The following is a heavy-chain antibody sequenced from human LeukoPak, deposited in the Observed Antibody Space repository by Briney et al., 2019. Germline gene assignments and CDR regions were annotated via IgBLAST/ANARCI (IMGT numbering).Heavy chain of an antibody. Sequence: GRSLRLSCAASGFTFSSYAMHWVRQAPGKGLEWVAVISYDGSNKYYADSVKGRFTISRDNSKNTLYLQMDSLRAEDTAVYYCARGAGGYSYGYYLDYWGQGTLVTVSS. J-gene: IGHJ4*02. CDR3: ARGAGGYSYGYYLDY. CDR1: GFTFSSYA. V-gene: IGHV3-30-3*01. D-gene: IGHD5-18*01. CDR2: ISYDGSNK.